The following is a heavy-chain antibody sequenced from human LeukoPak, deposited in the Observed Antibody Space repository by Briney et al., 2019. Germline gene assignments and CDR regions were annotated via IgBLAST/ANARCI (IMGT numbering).Heavy chain of an antibody. D-gene: IGHD6-19*01. CDR2: IYYSGST. Sequence: PSETLSLTCTVSGGSVSSYYWSWIRQPPGKGLEWIGYIYYSGSTYYNPSLKSRVTISVDTSKNQFSLKLSSVTAADTAVYYCARDRDYSSGWYWFDPWGQGTLVTVSS. J-gene: IGHJ5*02. V-gene: IGHV4-59*02. CDR3: ARDRDYSSGWYWFDP. CDR1: GGSVSSYY.